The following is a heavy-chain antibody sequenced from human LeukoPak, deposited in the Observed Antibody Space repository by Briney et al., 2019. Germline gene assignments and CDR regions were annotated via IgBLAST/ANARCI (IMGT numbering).Heavy chain of an antibody. J-gene: IGHJ4*02. V-gene: IGHV3-30-3*01. CDR1: GFTFSDYA. CDR3: ARPQGGRQLWLHFDY. D-gene: IGHD5-18*01. Sequence: GGSLRLSCAASGFTFSDYAIHWVRLAPGRGLEWVSVISYDGGSKYYADSVKGRFTISRDNSKNTLYLQMNSLSAEDTAVYYCARPQGGRQLWLHFDYWGQGTQVTVSS. CDR2: ISYDGGSK.